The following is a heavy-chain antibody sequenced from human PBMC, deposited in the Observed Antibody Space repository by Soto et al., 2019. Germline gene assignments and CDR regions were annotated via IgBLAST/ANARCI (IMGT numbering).Heavy chain of an antibody. CDR1: GGSISSGDYY. D-gene: IGHD1-26*01. J-gene: IGHJ4*02. CDR2: IYYSGST. V-gene: IGHV4-30-4*01. Sequence: QVQLQESGPGLVKPSQTLSLTCTVSGGSISSGDYYWSWIRQPPGKGLEWIGYIYYSGSTYYNPSLKRRVTISVDTSKNQFSLKLSSVTAADTAVYYCARAPTSRFMGGAYYFDYWGQGTLVTVSS. CDR3: ARAPTSRFMGGAYYFDY.